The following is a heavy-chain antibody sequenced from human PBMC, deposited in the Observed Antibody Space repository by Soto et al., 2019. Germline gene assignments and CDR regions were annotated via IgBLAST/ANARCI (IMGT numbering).Heavy chain of an antibody. Sequence: PSETLSLTCTVSGGSISSYYWSWIRQPPGKGLEWIGYIYYSGSTNYNPSLKSRVTISVDRSKNQFSLKLSSVTAADTAVYYCARSVTAMGYYYYYMDVWGKGTTVTVSS. CDR2: IYYSGST. J-gene: IGHJ6*03. CDR1: GGSISSYY. CDR3: ARSVTAMGYYYYYMDV. D-gene: IGHD2-21*02. V-gene: IGHV4-59*08.